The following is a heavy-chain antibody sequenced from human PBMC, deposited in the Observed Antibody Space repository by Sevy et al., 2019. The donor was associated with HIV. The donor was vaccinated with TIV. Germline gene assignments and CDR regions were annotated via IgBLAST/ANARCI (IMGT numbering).Heavy chain of an antibody. D-gene: IGHD6-13*01. CDR2: ISAYNGNT. CDR3: ARDPGIAAAGTYYYYYYGMDV. CDR1: GYTFTSYG. Sequence: ALVKVSCKASGYTFTSYGISWVRQAPGQGLEWMGWISAYNGNTNYAQKLQGRVTMTTDTSTSTAYMELRSLRSDDTAVYYCARDPGIAAAGTYYYYYYGMDVWGQWTSVTVSS. V-gene: IGHV1-18*01. J-gene: IGHJ6*02.